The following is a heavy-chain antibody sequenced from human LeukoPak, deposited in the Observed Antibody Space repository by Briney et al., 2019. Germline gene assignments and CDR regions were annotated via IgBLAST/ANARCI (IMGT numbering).Heavy chain of an antibody. D-gene: IGHD2-15*01. CDR2: IYTSGST. CDR3: ARDRGGYCSGGSCYGLSY. V-gene: IGHV4-4*07. J-gene: IGHJ4*02. Sequence: SETLSLTCTVSGGSISSYHWSWIRQPAGKGLEWIGRIYTSGSTNYNPSLKSRVTMSVDTSKNQFSLKLGSVTAADTAVYYCARDRGGYCSGGSCYGLSYWGQGTLVTVSS. CDR1: GGSISSYH.